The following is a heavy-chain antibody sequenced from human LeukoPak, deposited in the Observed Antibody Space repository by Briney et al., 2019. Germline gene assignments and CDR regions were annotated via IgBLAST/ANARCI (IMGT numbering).Heavy chain of an antibody. Sequence: GESLKISCKGSGYSFANNWIAWVRQMPGKGLEWMGIIHPGDSDTRYRPSFQGQVTISADKSISTAYLQWSSLKASDTAMYYCARHSWPEYSSSPAKGNYYYYGMDVWGQGTTVTVSS. D-gene: IGHD6-6*01. CDR3: ARHSWPEYSSSPAKGNYYYYGMDV. V-gene: IGHV5-51*01. CDR1: GYSFANNW. CDR2: IHPGDSDT. J-gene: IGHJ6*02.